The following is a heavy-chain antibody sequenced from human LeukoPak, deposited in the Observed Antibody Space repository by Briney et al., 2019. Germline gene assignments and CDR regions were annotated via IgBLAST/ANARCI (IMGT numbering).Heavy chain of an antibody. D-gene: IGHD5-12*01. V-gene: IGHV3-48*03. CDR1: GFTFRTYE. CDR3: ARGFVSGGKGYSGYDYWPYYFDY. CDR2: ISSSGTTI. J-gene: IGHJ4*02. Sequence: PGGSLRLSCAASGFTFRTYEMSWVRQAPGKGLEWVSYISSSGTTIYYADSVRGRFTISRDNAKNSLYLQMNSLRAEDTAVYYCARGFVSGGKGYSGYDYWPYYFDYWGQGTLVTVSS.